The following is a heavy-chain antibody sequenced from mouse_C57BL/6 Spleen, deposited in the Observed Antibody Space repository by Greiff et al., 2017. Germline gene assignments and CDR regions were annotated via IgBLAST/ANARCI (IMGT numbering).Heavy chain of an antibody. CDR3: ARDGYDRGYFDY. CDR1: GYTFTDYN. CDR2: INPNNGGT. D-gene: IGHD2-2*01. V-gene: IGHV1-18*01. J-gene: IGHJ2*01. Sequence: EVKLMESGPELVKPGASVKIPCKASGYTFTDYNMDWVKQSHGKSLEWIGDINPNNGGTIYNQKFKGKATLTVDKSSSPAYMELRSLTSEDTAVYYCARDGYDRGYFDYWGQGTTLTVSS.